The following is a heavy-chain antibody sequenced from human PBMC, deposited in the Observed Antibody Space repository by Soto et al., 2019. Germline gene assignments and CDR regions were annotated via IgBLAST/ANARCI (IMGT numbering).Heavy chain of an antibody. J-gene: IGHJ5*02. CDR2: TNAGNGNT. Sequence: ASVKVSCKASGYTFTSYAMHWVRQAPGQRLEWMGWTNAGNGNTKYSQKFQGRVTITRDTSASTAYMELSSLRSEDTAVYYCARDLGGWPDAWGQGPLVTVSS. CDR3: ARDLGGWPDA. D-gene: IGHD2-15*01. V-gene: IGHV1-3*01. CDR1: GYTFTSYA.